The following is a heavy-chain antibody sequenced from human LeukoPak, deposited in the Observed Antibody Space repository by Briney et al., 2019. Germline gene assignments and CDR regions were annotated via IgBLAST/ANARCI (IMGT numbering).Heavy chain of an antibody. D-gene: IGHD1-1*01. V-gene: IGHV3-30*02. CDR1: GFTFSSYG. J-gene: IGHJ6*03. Sequence: GGSLRLSCAASGFTFSSYGMHWVRQAPGKGLEWVAFIRYDGSNKYYADSVKGRFTISRDNSKNTLYLQMNSLRAEDTAVYYCAKDGVRVERHYYYYMDVRGKGTTVTISS. CDR2: IRYDGSNK. CDR3: AKDGVRVERHYYYYMDV.